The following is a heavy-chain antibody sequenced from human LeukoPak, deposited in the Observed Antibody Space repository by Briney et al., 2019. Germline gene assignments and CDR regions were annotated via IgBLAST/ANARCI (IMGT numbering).Heavy chain of an antibody. CDR1: GDSISNYY. CDR3: ARLPPPSGSDWFFDY. D-gene: IGHD6-19*01. Sequence: SETLSLTCTVSGDSISNYYWSWIRQPPGKGLDWIGYIYFSGTTNYNPSLKSRVTMSVDTSKNQFSLKLTSMTAADTAVYFCARLPPPSGSDWFFDYLGQGSLVTVSS. CDR2: IYFSGTT. J-gene: IGHJ4*02. V-gene: IGHV4-59*08.